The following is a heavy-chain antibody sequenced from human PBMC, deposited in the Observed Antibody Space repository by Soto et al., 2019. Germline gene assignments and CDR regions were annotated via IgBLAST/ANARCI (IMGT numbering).Heavy chain of an antibody. J-gene: IGHJ6*02. CDR3: ARDTIFGVVSYLGYGMDV. CDR1: GYTFTSYG. CDR2: ISAYNGNT. V-gene: IGHV1-18*01. D-gene: IGHD3-3*01. Sequence: ASVKVSCKASGYTFTSYGISWVRQAPGQGLEWMGWISAYNGNTNYAQKLQGRVTMTTDTSTSTAYMELRSLRSDDTAVYYRARDTIFGVVSYLGYGMDVWGQGTTVTSP.